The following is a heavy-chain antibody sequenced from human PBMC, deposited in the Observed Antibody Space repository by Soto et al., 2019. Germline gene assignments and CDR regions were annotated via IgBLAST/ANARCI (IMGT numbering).Heavy chain of an antibody. D-gene: IGHD3-10*01. J-gene: IGHJ6*02. V-gene: IGHV1-69*13. Sequence: ASVKVSCKASGGTFSNCAISWVRQARGQGLEWMGGIIPIFGTANYAQKFQGRVTITADESTSTAYMELSSLRSEDTAVYYCARARYRITMVRGPENYYYYYGMDVWGQGTTVTVSS. CDR3: ARARYRITMVRGPENYYYYYGMDV. CDR2: IIPIFGTA. CDR1: GGTFSNCA.